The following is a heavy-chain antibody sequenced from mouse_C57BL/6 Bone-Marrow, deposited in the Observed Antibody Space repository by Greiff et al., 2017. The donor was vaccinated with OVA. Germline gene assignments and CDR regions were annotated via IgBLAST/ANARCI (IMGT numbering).Heavy chain of an antibody. V-gene: IGHV7-3*01. CDR3: ARSPYYYGSSPSYAMDY. Sequence: EVQLQQSGGGLVQPGGSLSLSCAASGFTFTDYYMSWVRQPPGKALEWLGFIRNKANGYTTEYSASVKGRFTISRDNSQSILYLQMNALRAEDSATYYCARSPYYYGSSPSYAMDYWGQGTSVTVSS. CDR1: GFTFTDYY. J-gene: IGHJ4*01. D-gene: IGHD1-1*01. CDR2: IRNKANGYTT.